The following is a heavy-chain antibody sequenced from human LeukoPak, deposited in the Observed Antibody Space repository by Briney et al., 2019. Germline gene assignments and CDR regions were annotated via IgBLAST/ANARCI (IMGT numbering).Heavy chain of an antibody. Sequence: GSVRVSSKASGYTFTSYDINWVRQATGQGLEWMGWMNPNRGNTGYAQKFQGRVNINRNTSISTAYMELSSLRSEDTAVYYCARSGYYYDSSGYKQMDYWGQGT. D-gene: IGHD3-22*01. J-gene: IGHJ4*02. CDR2: MNPNRGNT. V-gene: IGHV1-8*03. CDR1: GYTFTSYD. CDR3: ARSGYYYDSSGYKQMDY.